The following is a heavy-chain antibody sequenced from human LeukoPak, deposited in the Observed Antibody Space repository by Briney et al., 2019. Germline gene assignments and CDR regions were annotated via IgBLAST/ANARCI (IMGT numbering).Heavy chain of an antibody. CDR2: ISAYNGNT. CDR1: GYTFTRYG. J-gene: IGHJ4*02. Sequence: AAVTVSCMSSGYTFTRYGISWVRQAPGQGGEWMGWISAYNGNTNYAQNLQGRVPMTPDTSTSTAYTEPRSLRSDDTAVYYCARVANIVVVPAAMAYWGQGTLVTVSS. CDR3: ARVANIVVVPAAMAY. D-gene: IGHD2-2*01. V-gene: IGHV1-18*01.